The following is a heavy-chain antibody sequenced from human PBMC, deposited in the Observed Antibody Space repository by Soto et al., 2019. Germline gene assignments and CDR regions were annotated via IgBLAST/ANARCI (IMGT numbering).Heavy chain of an antibody. CDR2: IYYSGST. J-gene: IGHJ5*02. V-gene: IGHV4-61*01. CDR3: AKDSGYNYGYFRWFDP. D-gene: IGHD5-18*01. Sequence: SETLSLTCTVSGGSISSSSFHWGWIRQPPGKGLEWIGNIYYSGSTNYNPALKSRVTISVDTSKSQFSLKLSSVTAADTAVYYCAKDSGYNYGYFRWFDPWGQGTLVTVSS. CDR1: GGSISSSSFH.